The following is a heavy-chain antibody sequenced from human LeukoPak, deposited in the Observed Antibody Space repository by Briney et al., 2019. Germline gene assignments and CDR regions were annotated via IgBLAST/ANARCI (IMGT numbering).Heavy chain of an antibody. CDR2: ISSSSSYI. Sequence: PGGSLRLSCAASGFTFSSYAMSWVRQAPGKGLEWVSSISSSSSYIYYADSVKGRFTISRDNAKNSLYLQMNGLRAEDTAVYYCAKMTPDYLLNDAFDIWGQGTIVTVSS. V-gene: IGHV3-21*01. J-gene: IGHJ3*02. CDR1: GFTFSSYA. D-gene: IGHD1-14*01. CDR3: AKMTPDYLLNDAFDI.